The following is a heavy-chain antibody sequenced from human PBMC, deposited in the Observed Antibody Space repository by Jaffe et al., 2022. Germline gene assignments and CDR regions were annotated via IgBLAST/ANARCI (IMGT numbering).Heavy chain of an antibody. J-gene: IGHJ5*02. V-gene: IGHV3-73*02. CDR3: THVVVAATDMFDP. CDR1: GFTFSGSA. CDR2: IRSKANSYAT. D-gene: IGHD2-15*01. Sequence: EVQLVESGGGLVQPGGSLKLSCAASGFTFSGSAMHWVRQASGKGLEWVGRIRSKANSYATAYAASVKGRFTISRDDSKNTAYLQMNSLKTEDTAVYYCTHVVVAATDMFDPWGQGTLVTVSS.